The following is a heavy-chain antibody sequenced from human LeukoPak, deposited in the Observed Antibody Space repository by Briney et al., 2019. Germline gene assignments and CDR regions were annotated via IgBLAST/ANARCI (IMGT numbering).Heavy chain of an antibody. J-gene: IGHJ6*03. CDR3: ARETSQKGAHYMDV. V-gene: IGHV4-59*01. D-gene: IGHD3-16*01. Sequence: SETLSLTCTVSGGSISGYYLTWIRQPPGKGLEWIGYIYSSGSTKYNPSLKSRVTISVDTSKNQFSLKLSSVTAADTAVYYCARETSQKGAHYMDVWGKGTTVTISS. CDR2: IYSSGST. CDR1: GGSISGYY.